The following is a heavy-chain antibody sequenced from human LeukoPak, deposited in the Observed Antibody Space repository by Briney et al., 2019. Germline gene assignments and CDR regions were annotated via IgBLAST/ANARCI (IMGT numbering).Heavy chain of an antibody. J-gene: IGHJ4*02. CDR2: IYPGDSDT. D-gene: IGHD5-24*01. Sequence: GESLKISCKGSGYSFTSYWISWVRQMPGKGLEWMGIIYPGDSDTRYSPSYQGQVTISADKSISTAYLQWSSLKASDTAMYYCARPEGATIAPFDYWGQGTLVTVSS. CDR1: GYSFTSYW. V-gene: IGHV5-51*01. CDR3: ARPEGATIAPFDY.